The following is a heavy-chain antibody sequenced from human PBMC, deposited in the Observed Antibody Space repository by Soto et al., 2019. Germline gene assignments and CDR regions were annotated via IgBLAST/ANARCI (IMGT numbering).Heavy chain of an antibody. CDR2: IYYSGST. CDR3: ARLSVIVATIGWYFDL. V-gene: IGHV4-39*01. CDR1: GGSISSSSYY. D-gene: IGHD5-12*01. J-gene: IGHJ2*01. Sequence: QLQLQESGPGLVKPSETLSLTCTVSGGSISSSSYYWGWIRQPPGKGLEWIGSIYYSGSTYYNPSLKSRFTISVDTSKNQFSLKLSSVTAADTAVYYCARLSVIVATIGWYFDLWGRGTLVTVSS.